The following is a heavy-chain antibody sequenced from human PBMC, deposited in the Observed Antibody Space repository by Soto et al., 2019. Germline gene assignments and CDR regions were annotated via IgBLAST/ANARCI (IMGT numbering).Heavy chain of an antibody. V-gene: IGHV3-23*01. CDR2: ISGSGGRT. J-gene: IGHJ4*02. CDR3: AKAYDFWSGYWFDY. Sequence: GGSLRLSCAASGFTFSSYAMSWVRQAPGKGLEWLSAISGSGGRTYYADSVKGRFTISRDNSKNTLFLQMNSLRAEDTAVYYCAKAYDFWSGYWFDYWGQGTLVTV. D-gene: IGHD3-3*01. CDR1: GFTFSSYA.